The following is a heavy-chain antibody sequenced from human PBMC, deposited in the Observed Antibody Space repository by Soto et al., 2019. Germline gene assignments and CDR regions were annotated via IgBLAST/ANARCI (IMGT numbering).Heavy chain of an antibody. CDR1: WGTCVDYG. Sequence: SLRLWNGAAWGTCVDYGSSCIRQAPGKGLEWVSYISSSSSTIYYADSVKGRFTISRDNAKNSLYLQMNSLRAEDTAVYYCARSGSFWSGYYPDAFDIWGQGTMVTVSS. CDR2: ISSSSSTI. J-gene: IGHJ3*02. D-gene: IGHD3-3*01. V-gene: IGHV3-48*01. CDR3: ARSGSFWSGYYPDAFDI.